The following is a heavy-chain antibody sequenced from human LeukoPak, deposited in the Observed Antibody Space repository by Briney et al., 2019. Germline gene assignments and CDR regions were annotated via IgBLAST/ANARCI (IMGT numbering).Heavy chain of an antibody. CDR2: MSGSGDNT. V-gene: IGHV3-23*01. CDR3: AKSRAGYYNFDF. D-gene: IGHD2-15*01. Sequence: GRSLRLSGSASGFPFSSYAMHWVRQAPGKGLEWVSAMSGSGDNTYYADAVKGRFTISRDNSKNTLYLQMNSLRAEDTAVYYCAKSRAGYYNFDFWGQGTLVTVSS. CDR1: GFPFSSYA. J-gene: IGHJ4*02.